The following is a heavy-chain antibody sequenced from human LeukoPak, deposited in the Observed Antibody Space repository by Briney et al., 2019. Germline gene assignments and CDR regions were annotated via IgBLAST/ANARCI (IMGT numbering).Heavy chain of an antibody. Sequence: ASVKVSFKASGYSFTTYHMHWVRQAPGQGLEWMGMINTRDGNTNYAQKFRGRVTMTRDTSMSIVYMELSSLRSEDTAVYYCATERSGGTWFDPWGQGTLVTVSS. J-gene: IGHJ5*02. CDR1: GYSFTTYH. CDR3: ATERSGGTWFDP. D-gene: IGHD2-15*01. CDR2: INTRDGNT. V-gene: IGHV1-46*01.